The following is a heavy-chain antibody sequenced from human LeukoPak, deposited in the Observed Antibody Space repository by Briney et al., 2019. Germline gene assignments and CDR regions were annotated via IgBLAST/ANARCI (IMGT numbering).Heavy chain of an antibody. CDR2: IIPILGIA. V-gene: IGHV1-69*04. CDR3: ARDRVAVAFDY. J-gene: IGHJ4*02. D-gene: IGHD6-19*01. Sequence: ASVKVSCKASGGTFSSYAISWVRQAPGQGLEWMGRIIPILGIANYAQKFQGRVTITADKSTSTAYMELSSLRSDDTAVYYCARDRVAVAFDYWGQGTLVTVSS. CDR1: GGTFSSYA.